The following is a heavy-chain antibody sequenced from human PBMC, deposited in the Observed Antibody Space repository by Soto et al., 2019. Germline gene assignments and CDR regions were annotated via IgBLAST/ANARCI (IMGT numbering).Heavy chain of an antibody. V-gene: IGHV4-59*08. J-gene: IGHJ4*02. CDR2: IYYSGST. CDR1: GGSISSYY. D-gene: IGHD3-3*01. Sequence: SETLSLTCTVSGGSISSYYWSWIRQPPGKGLEWIGYIYYSGSTNYNPSLKSRVTISVDTSKNQFSLKLSSVTAADTAVYYCARHEVRITIFGVVITYFDYWGQGTLVTVSS. CDR3: ARHEVRITIFGVVITYFDY.